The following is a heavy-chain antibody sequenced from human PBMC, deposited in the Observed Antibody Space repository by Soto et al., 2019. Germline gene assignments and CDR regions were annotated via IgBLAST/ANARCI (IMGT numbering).Heavy chain of an antibody. Sequence: QVQLVESGGGVVQPGRSLKLSCAASGFTFSSCNMHWVRQAPGKGLEWVASIASDGRDKYHADSVKGRFTISRDNSKNTLYLQMNSLGVEDTALYYCVREGTGNTNSFDIWGQGTMVTVSS. CDR2: IASDGRDK. D-gene: IGHD1-7*01. CDR1: GFTFSSCN. V-gene: IGHV3-30*04. CDR3: VREGTGNTNSFDI. J-gene: IGHJ3*02.